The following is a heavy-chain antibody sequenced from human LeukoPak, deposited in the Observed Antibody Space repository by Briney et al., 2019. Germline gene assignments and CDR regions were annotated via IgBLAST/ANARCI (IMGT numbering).Heavy chain of an antibody. CDR1: GFPFSSYA. D-gene: IGHD6-19*01. CDR2: ISSNGGST. V-gene: IGHV3-64D*09. CDR3: VKGEQWLARPFDY. J-gene: IGHJ4*02. Sequence: GGSLRLSCSASGFPFSSYALHWVRQSPGKGLEYVSAISSNGGSTYYADSVQGRFTISRDNSKSQLYLQMSSLRAEDTAVYYCVKGEQWLARPFDYWGQGTLVPVSS.